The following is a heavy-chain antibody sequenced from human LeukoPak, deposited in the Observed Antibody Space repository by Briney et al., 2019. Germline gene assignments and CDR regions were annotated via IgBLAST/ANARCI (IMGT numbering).Heavy chain of an antibody. Sequence: SETLSLTCTASGGSISSYYWSWIRQPAGKGLEWIGRIYTSGSTNYNPSLKSRVTMSVDTSKNQFSLKLSSVTAADTAVYYCARVGYYDFWSGYSNPYYYYYMDVWGKGTTVTVSS. CDR1: GGSISSYY. CDR3: ARVGYYDFWSGYSNPYYYYYMDV. CDR2: IYTSGST. J-gene: IGHJ6*03. D-gene: IGHD3-3*01. V-gene: IGHV4-4*07.